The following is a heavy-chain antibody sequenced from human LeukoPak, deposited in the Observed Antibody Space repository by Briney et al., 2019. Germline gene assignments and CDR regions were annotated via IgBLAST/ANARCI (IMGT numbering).Heavy chain of an antibody. J-gene: IGHJ3*01. D-gene: IGHD4-17*01. CDR1: GFTFSSYG. Sequence: GGSLRLSCAASGFTFSSYGMHWVRQAPGKGLEWVANIKEDGSKKYYVESVKGRFTISRDNAKNSVFLQMNTLRADDTAIYYCARATRDDFGDVHDAFDVWGQGTMVAVSS. CDR3: ARATRDDFGDVHDAFDV. CDR2: IKEDGSKK. V-gene: IGHV3-7*01.